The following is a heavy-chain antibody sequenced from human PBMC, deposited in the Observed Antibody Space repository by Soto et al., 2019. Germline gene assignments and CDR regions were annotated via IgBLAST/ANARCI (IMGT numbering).Heavy chain of an antibody. J-gene: IGHJ6*02. D-gene: IGHD3-9*01. CDR1: GDSITSIYH. CDR2: IYYSGST. CDR3: ARVDILTVYGCMDV. V-gene: IGHV4-30-4*08. Sequence: PSETLSLTCAVSGDSITSIYHWAWIRQPPGKGLEWIGYIYYSGSTYYSPSLKSRVTISVDTSKNQFSLKLNSVTAADTAVYYCARVDILTVYGCMDVWGQGTTGTVS.